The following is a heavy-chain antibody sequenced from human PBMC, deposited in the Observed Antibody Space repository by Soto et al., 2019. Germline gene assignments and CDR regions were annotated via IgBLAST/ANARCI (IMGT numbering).Heavy chain of an antibody. V-gene: IGHV4-59*01. J-gene: IGHJ3*02. CDR3: ARNIEGGCSSTSCLYAFDI. CDR2: IYYSGST. Sequence: SETLSLTCTVSGGSISSYYWSWIRQPPGKGLEWIGYIYYSGSTNYNPSLKSRVTISVDTSKNQFSLKLSSVTAADTAVYYCARNIEGGCSSTSCLYAFDIWGQGTMVTVSS. CDR1: GGSISSYY. D-gene: IGHD2-2*01.